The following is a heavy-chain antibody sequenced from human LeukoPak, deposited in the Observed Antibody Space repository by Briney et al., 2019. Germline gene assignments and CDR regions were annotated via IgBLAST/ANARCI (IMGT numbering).Heavy chain of an antibody. CDR1: GGSISSYY. V-gene: IGHV4-59*08. CDR2: ISYSGST. CDR3: ARHSGQQLIYLDY. J-gene: IGHJ4*02. Sequence: PSETLSLTCTVSGGSISSYYWSWIRQPPGKGLEWIGYISYSGSTNYNPSLKSRVTISVDTSKNLFSLKLSSVTAADTAVYYCARHSGQQLIYLDYWGQGTLVTVSS. D-gene: IGHD6-13*01.